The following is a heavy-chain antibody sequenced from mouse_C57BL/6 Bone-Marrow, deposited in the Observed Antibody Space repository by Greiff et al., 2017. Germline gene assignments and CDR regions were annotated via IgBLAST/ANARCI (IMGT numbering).Heavy chain of an antibody. CDR1: GFSLTSYG. CDR3: AKKWGYGISYGYAMDY. D-gene: IGHD1-1*01. V-gene: IGHV2-5*01. Sequence: VQLVESGPGLVQPSPSLSITCTVSGFSLTSYGVHWVRQSPGKGLEWLGVIWRGGSTDYNAAFMSRLSITKDNSKSQVFFKMNSLQADDTAIYYCAKKWGYGISYGYAMDYWGQGTSVTVSS. J-gene: IGHJ4*01. CDR2: IWRGGST.